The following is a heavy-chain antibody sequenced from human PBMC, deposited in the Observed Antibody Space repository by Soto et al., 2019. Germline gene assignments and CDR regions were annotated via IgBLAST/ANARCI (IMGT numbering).Heavy chain of an antibody. Sequence: SETLSLTCTVSGGSISSSSYYWGWIRQPPGKGLEWIGSIYYSGSTYYNPSLKSRLTISVDKSKIQFSLKLTSVTVADTAVYYCATSYGNAWYTFWGQGTQVTVSS. CDR3: ATSYGNAWYTF. D-gene: IGHD6-13*01. J-gene: IGHJ4*02. CDR1: GGSISSSSYY. V-gene: IGHV4-39*01. CDR2: IYYSGST.